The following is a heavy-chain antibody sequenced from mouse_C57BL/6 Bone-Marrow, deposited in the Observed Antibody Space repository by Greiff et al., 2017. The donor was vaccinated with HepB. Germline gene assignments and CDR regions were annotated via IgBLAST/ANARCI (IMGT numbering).Heavy chain of an antibody. D-gene: IGHD1-1*01. CDR3: ARLSYYGSSYLDY. CDR1: GYTFTSYG. CDR2: IYPRSGNT. J-gene: IGHJ2*01. V-gene: IGHV1-81*01. Sequence: VQRVESGAELARPGASVKLSCKASGYTFTSYGISWVKQRTGQGLEWIGEIYPRSGNTYYNEKFKGKATLTADKSSSTAYMELRSLTSEDSAVYFCARLSYYGSSYLDYWGQGTTLTVSS.